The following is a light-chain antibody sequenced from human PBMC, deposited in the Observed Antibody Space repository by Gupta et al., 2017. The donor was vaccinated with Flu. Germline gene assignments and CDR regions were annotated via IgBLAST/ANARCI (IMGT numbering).Light chain of an antibody. V-gene: IGKV3-11*01. CDR3: QLSSA. CDR1: QSARNF. Sequence: VLTQSPATLSLSPGERATLSCRASQSARNFLAWYQQRPGQAPRLLVYEGANRATGIPIRFSGSGSGTDFSLTSDSLETEAFASYDGQLSSAFGGGTKVEIK. CDR2: EGA. J-gene: IGKJ4*01.